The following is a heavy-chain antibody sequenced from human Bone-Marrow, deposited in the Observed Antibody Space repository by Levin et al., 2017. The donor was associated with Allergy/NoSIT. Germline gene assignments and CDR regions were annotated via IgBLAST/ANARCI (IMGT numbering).Heavy chain of an antibody. CDR3: ARLGSYSSGWYSAFDI. D-gene: IGHD6-19*01. CDR1: GFSLSNARMG. V-gene: IGHV2-26*01. Sequence: SGPTLVKPPETLTLTCTVSGFSLSNARMGVSWIRQPPGKALEWLAHIFSSDEKSYSTSLKSRLTISKDTFKRQVVLTMTIMDPVYTATYYCARLGSYSSGWYSAFDIWGLGTMVTVSS. J-gene: IGHJ3*02. CDR2: IFSSDEK.